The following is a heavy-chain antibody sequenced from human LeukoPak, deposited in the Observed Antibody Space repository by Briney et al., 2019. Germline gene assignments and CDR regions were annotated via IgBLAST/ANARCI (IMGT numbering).Heavy chain of an antibody. CDR3: ARSQRGYSYGEH. J-gene: IGHJ4*02. CDR2: VDNDGSGT. V-gene: IGHV3-74*01. CDR1: GLSFSNYW. D-gene: IGHD5-18*01. Sequence: GGSLRLSCGASGLSFSNYWMHWVRQVPGKGLVWVSRVDNDGSGTSYADSVKGGFTISRDNAKNTVYLQMNSLRDEDTAVYYCARSQRGYSYGEHWGQGTPVTVSS.